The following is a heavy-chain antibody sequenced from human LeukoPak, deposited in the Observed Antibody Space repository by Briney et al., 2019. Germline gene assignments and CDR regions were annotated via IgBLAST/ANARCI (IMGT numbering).Heavy chain of an antibody. CDR1: GFTFSRYW. Sequence: GGSLRLSCAASGFTFSRYWMSWVRQAPGKGLEWVANINQDGSEKYYVDSVKGRFTISRDNTKNSLYLQMNSLRAEDTAVYYLARHDYEYGWGNYYYY. V-gene: IGHV3-7*01. J-gene: IGHJ6*03. D-gene: IGHD3-16*01. CDR2: INQDGSEK. CDR3: ARHDYEYGWGNYYYY.